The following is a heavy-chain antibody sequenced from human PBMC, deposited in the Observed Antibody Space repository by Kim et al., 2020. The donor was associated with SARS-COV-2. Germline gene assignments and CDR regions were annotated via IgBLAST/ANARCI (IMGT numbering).Heavy chain of an antibody. CDR3: ARQYSSGWY. CDR2: IYASGST. Sequence: SETLSLTCSVSGGSISSSSHYWGWIRQSPGKGLEWIGSIYASGSTYYNPSLESRVVVSVDKNKNQFSLNLRSVTASDRGVYFCARQYSSGWY. D-gene: IGHD3-22*01. V-gene: IGHV4-39*01. J-gene: IGHJ2*01. CDR1: GGSISSSSHY.